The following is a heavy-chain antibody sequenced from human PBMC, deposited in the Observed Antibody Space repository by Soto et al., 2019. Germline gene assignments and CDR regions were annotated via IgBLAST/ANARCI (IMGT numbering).Heavy chain of an antibody. CDR2: IYHSGST. CDR3: ARAYSGYEALYYFDY. V-gene: IGHV4-4*02. Sequence: QVQLQESGPGLVKPSGTLSLTCAVSSGSISSSNWWSWVPQPPGKGLEWIGEIYHSGSTNYNPSLKSRVTISVDKSKNQSSLKLSSVTAADTAVYYCARAYSGYEALYYFDYWGQGTLVTVSS. D-gene: IGHD5-12*01. J-gene: IGHJ4*02. CDR1: SGSISSSNW.